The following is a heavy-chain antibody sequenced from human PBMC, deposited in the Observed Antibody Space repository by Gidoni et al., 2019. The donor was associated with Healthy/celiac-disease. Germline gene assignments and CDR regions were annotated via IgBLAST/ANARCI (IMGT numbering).Heavy chain of an antibody. J-gene: IGHJ4*02. CDR2: ISAYNGNT. CDR1: GYTFTSYG. Sequence: QVQLVQSGAEVKKPGASVTVSCKTSGYTFTSYGISWVRQAPGQGLEWMGWISAYNGNTNYAQKLQGRVTMTTDTSTSTADMELRSLRSDDTAVYYCARDPGIAVAGPADYWGQGTLVTVSS. D-gene: IGHD6-19*01. CDR3: ARDPGIAVAGPADY. V-gene: IGHV1-18*01.